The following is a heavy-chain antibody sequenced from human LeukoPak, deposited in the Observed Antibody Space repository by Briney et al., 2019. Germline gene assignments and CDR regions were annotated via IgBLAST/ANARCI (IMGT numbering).Heavy chain of an antibody. V-gene: IGHV5-51*01. Sequence: GESLKISCKGSGYSFTSYWIGWVRQMPGKGLEWMGIIYPGDSDTRYSPSFQGQVTISADKSISTAYLQWSSLKASDTAMYYCARHEHGDYDYYYGMDVWGKGPRSPSPQ. D-gene: IGHD4-17*01. CDR2: IYPGDSDT. CDR1: GYSFTSYW. CDR3: ARHEHGDYDYYYGMDV. J-gene: IGHJ6*01.